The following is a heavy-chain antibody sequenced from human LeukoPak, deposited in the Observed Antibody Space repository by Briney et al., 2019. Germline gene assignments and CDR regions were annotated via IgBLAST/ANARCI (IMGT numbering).Heavy chain of an antibody. D-gene: IGHD2-15*01. CDR1: GYTFTSYG. CDR3: AREYSRWAVVVAGRYVWFDP. Sequence: ASVKVSCKASGYTFTSYGIIWVRQAPGQGLEWMGWISAYNGNTNYAQKLQGRVTMTTDTSTSTAYMELRSLRSDDTAVYYCAREYSRWAVVVAGRYVWFDPWGQGTLVTVSS. J-gene: IGHJ5*02. V-gene: IGHV1-18*01. CDR2: ISAYNGNT.